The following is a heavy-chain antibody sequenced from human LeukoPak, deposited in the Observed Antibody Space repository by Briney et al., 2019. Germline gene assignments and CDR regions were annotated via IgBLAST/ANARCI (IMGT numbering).Heavy chain of an antibody. J-gene: IGHJ4*02. CDR1: GFTFTSYA. CDR3: ARVQYGNLSGSYRTFLDF. Sequence: GGSLRLSCAVSGFTFTSYAISWVRQAPGKGLEWVSTISGSGDSTYYADSVKGRFTLSRDKSKNTVYLQMDSLRVAETAVYYCARVQYGNLSGSYRTFLDFWGQGALVTVSP. CDR2: ISGSGDST. V-gene: IGHV3-23*01. D-gene: IGHD3-10*01.